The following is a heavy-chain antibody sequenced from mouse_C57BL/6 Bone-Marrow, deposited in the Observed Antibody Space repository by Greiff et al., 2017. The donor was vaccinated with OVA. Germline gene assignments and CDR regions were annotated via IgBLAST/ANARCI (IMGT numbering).Heavy chain of an antibody. CDR1: GYSITSGYY. V-gene: IGHV3-6*01. CDR3: AREGYYYFDY. CDR2: ISYDGSN. Sequence: ESGPGLVKPSRSLSLTCSVTGYSITSGYYWNWIRQFPGNKLEWMGYISYDGSNNYNPSLKNRISITRDTSKNQFFLKLNSVTTEDTATYYCAREGYYYFDYWGQGTTLTVSS. J-gene: IGHJ2*01. D-gene: IGHD2-14*01.